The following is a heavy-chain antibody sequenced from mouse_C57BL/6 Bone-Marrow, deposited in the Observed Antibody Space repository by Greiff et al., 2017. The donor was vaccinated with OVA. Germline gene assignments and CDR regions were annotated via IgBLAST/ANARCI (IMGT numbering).Heavy chain of an antibody. J-gene: IGHJ2*01. CDR2: IDPETGGT. Sequence: LVESGAELVRPGASVTLSCKASGYTFTDYEMHWVKQTPVHGLEWIGAIDPETGGTAYNQKFKGKSILTADKSSSTASMELRSLTSEDSAVYYCTRDCHFDYWGQGTTLTVSS. CDR3: TRDCHFDY. V-gene: IGHV1-15*01. CDR1: GYTFTDYE.